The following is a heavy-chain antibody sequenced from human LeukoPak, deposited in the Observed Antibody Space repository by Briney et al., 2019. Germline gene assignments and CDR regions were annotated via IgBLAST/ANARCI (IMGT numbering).Heavy chain of an antibody. CDR2: ISGSGGST. V-gene: IGHV3-23*01. CDR3: AKDRERSTKNTYYYDSSGSPFDP. Sequence: GGSLRLSCAASGFTFSSYGMSWVRQAPGKGLEWVSAISGSGGSTYYADSVKGRFTISRDNSKNTLYLQMNSLRAEDTAVYYCAKDRERSTKNTYYYDSSGSPFDPWGQGTLVTVSS. J-gene: IGHJ5*02. D-gene: IGHD3-22*01. CDR1: GFTFSSYG.